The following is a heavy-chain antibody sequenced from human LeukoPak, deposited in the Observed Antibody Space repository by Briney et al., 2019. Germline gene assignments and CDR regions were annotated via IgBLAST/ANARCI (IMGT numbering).Heavy chain of an antibody. CDR3: AGARIAAAGTAHSGLSVAIPRRFDY. CDR2: IYYSGST. CDR1: GGSISSYY. V-gene: IGHV4-59*08. Sequence: SETLSLTCTVSGGSISSYYWSWIRQPPGKGLEWIGYIYYSGSTNYNPSLKSRVTISVDTSKNQFSLKLSSVTAADTAVYYCAGARIAAAGTAHSGLSVAIPRRFDYSGQGTLVTVSS. D-gene: IGHD6-13*01. J-gene: IGHJ4*02.